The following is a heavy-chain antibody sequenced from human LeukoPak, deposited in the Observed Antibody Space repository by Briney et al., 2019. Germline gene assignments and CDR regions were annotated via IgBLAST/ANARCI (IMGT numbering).Heavy chain of an antibody. CDR3: ARAGGVHNTPLDLDY. CDR1: GASISSHY. D-gene: IGHD3/OR15-3a*01. CDR2: FSYSGST. J-gene: IGHJ4*02. Sequence: PSETLSPTCTVSGASISSHYWSWIRQPPGKGLEWIGDFSYSGSTNYNPSLKSRVTISVDTSKNQFSLKLTSVTAADTAVYYCARAGGVHNTPLDLDYWGQGVLVTVSS. V-gene: IGHV4-59*11.